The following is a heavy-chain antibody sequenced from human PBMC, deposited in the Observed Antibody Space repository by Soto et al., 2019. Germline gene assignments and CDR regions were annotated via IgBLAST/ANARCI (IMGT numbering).Heavy chain of an antibody. V-gene: IGHV4-34*01. J-gene: IGHJ4*02. D-gene: IGHD3-22*01. Sequence: SETLSLTCAVYGGSFSGYYWSWIRQPPGKGLEWIGEINHSGSTNYNPSLKSRVTISVDTSKNQFSLKLSSVTAADTAVYYCALERDSSGYYHNNLIDYWGQGTLVTVSS. CDR3: ALERDSSGYYHNNLIDY. CDR2: INHSGST. CDR1: GGSFSGYY.